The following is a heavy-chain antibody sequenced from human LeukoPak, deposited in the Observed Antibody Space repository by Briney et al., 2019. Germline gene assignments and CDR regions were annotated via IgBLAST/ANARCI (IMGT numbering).Heavy chain of an antibody. D-gene: IGHD3-10*01. J-gene: IGHJ3*02. V-gene: IGHV3-74*01. CDR2: INSDGSST. CDR3: WTGSGHAFDI. CDR1: GFTFSSYW. Sequence: PGGSLRLSCAASGFTFSSYWMHWVRQVPGKGLVWVSGINSDGSSTSYADSVKGRFTISRDNAKNTLYVQMNSLRAEDTAVYYCWTGSGHAFDIWGRGTMVTVSS.